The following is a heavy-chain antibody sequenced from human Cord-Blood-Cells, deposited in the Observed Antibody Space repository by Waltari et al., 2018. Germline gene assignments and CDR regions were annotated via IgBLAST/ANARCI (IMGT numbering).Heavy chain of an antibody. CDR2: INAGNGNT. Sequence: QVQLVQSGAEVKKPGASVKVSCKASGYTFTSYAMHWVRQAPGQRLEWMGWINAGNGNTKDSQKFQGRVTITRDTSASTAYMELSSLRSEDTAVYDCARALLWSDAFDIWGQGTMVTVSS. V-gene: IGHV1-3*01. CDR3: ARALLWSDAFDI. CDR1: GYTFTSYA. J-gene: IGHJ3*02. D-gene: IGHD3-3*01.